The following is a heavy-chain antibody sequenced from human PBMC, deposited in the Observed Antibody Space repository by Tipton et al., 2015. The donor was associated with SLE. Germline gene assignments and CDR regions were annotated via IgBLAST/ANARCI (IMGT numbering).Heavy chain of an antibody. D-gene: IGHD1-7*01. Sequence: TLSLTCTVSGGSISSGGYYWTWIRQLPGKGLEWIGYIYYSGNTYYNPSIGSRLTISVDTSKDQFSLRLTSATAADTAVYYCARATDWNLSPDVWGKGTTVAFSS. J-gene: IGHJ6*04. CDR1: GGSISSGGYY. CDR3: ARATDWNLSPDV. CDR2: IYYSGNT. V-gene: IGHV4-31*03.